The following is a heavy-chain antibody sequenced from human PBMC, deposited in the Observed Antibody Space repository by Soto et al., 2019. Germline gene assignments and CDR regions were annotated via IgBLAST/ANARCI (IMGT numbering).Heavy chain of an antibody. CDR3: AREYGPHGRHYYYAMDV. V-gene: IGHV3-21*01. Sequence: GGSLRLSCAASGFTFSSYSMSWVRQAPGKGLECVSSISSINTYIYYTDSVKGRFTISRDNAKNSLYLQMNSLRAKDTAVYYCAREYGPHGRHYYYAMDVWGQGTTVTVSS. CDR2: ISSINTYI. J-gene: IGHJ6*02. D-gene: IGHD4-17*01. CDR1: GFTFSSYS.